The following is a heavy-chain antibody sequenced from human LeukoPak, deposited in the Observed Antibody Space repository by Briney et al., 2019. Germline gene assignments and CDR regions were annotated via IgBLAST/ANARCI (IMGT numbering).Heavy chain of an antibody. CDR1: GFTFGNYN. D-gene: IGHD1-26*01. CDR3: ATESGTYSGTCFDY. CDR2: ISSSSNTI. Sequence: GGSLRLSCAASGFTFGNYNMNWVRQAPGKGLEWVSYISSSSNTIYYADSVKGRFTISRDNAKNSLYLQMNSLRAEDTAVYYCATESGTYSGTCFDYWGQGNLVTVSS. V-gene: IGHV3-48*01. J-gene: IGHJ4*02.